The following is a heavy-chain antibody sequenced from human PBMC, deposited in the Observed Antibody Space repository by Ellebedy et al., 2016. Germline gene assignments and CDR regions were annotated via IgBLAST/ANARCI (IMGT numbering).Heavy chain of an antibody. CDR1: GFTFSDFY. CDR3: ARGSITVFGGVDV. D-gene: IGHD3-3*01. V-gene: IGHV3-11*06. CDR2: ISSSGDYT. Sequence: GESLKISXAASGFTFSDFYFSWIRQAPGKGLEWVAYISSSGDYTKHADSVKGRFTISRDNAKNTLYLQMNSLRAEDTAVYYCARGSITVFGGVDVWGKGTTVTVSS. J-gene: IGHJ6*04.